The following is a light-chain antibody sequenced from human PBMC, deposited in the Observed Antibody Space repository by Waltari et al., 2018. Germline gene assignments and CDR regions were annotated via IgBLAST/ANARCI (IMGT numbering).Light chain of an antibody. CDR3: QVWDPSTDHVL. J-gene: IGLJ2*01. V-gene: IGLV3-21*02. Sequence: FVLTTPPSVSVAPGQTARIARGGDNIWILSVLWYRQRPGLAPVMVLFDGSDRPLGIPDLISGSKSGNTATLTLSGIEAGDEAAYYCQVWDPSTDHVLFGGGTKLTVL. CDR1: NIWILS. CDR2: DGS.